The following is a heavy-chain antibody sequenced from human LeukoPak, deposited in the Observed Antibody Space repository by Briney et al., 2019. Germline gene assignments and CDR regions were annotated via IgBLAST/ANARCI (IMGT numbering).Heavy chain of an antibody. D-gene: IGHD5-12*01. Sequence: PGRSLRLSCAASGFTFSSYGMHWVRQAPGKGLEWVAAISYDGKNIHYVDSVKGRFTISRDSSKSPVYLQMNSLRAEDTAVYYCARTYSRESGYDFVFHYWGQGTLVTVSS. V-gene: IGHV3-33*01. CDR2: ISYDGKNI. J-gene: IGHJ4*02. CDR1: GFTFSSYG. CDR3: ARTYSRESGYDFVFHY.